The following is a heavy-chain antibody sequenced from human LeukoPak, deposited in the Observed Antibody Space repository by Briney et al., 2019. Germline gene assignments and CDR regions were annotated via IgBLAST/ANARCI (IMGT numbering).Heavy chain of an antibody. CDR1: GFTVSSNY. CDR2: IYSGGST. Sequence: GGSLRLSCAASGFTVSSNYMSWVRLAPGKGLEWVSVIYSGGSTYYADSVKGRFTISRDNSKNTLYLQMNSLRAEDTAVYYCARANIAVAGFDYWGQGTLVTVSS. J-gene: IGHJ4*02. V-gene: IGHV3-66*02. D-gene: IGHD6-19*01. CDR3: ARANIAVAGFDY.